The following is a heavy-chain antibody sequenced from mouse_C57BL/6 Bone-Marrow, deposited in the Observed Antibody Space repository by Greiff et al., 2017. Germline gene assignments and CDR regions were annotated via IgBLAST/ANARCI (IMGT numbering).Heavy chain of an antibody. V-gene: IGHV14-4*01. J-gene: IGHJ4*01. CDR1: GFNIKDDY. CDR3: TTFSNYVDAMDY. CDR2: IDPENGDT. D-gene: IGHD2-5*01. Sequence: EVQLQQSGAELVRPGASVKLSCTASGFNIKDDYMHWVKQRPEQGLEWIGWIDPENGDTEYASKFQGKATITADTYSNTAYLQLSSLTSEDTAVFYCTTFSNYVDAMDYWGQGTSVTVSS.